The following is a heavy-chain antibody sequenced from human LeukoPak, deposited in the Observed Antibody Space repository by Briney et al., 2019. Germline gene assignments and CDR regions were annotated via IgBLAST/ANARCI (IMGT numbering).Heavy chain of an antibody. J-gene: IGHJ4*02. Sequence: SETLSLTCTVSGYSISSGFYWGWIRQPPGKGLECIGSIYHSGSTYHNPSLKSRVTISVDTSKNQFSLNLSSVTAADTAMYYCARAVGTSRNFFDYWGQGTLVTVSS. V-gene: IGHV4-38-2*02. D-gene: IGHD4-23*01. CDR1: GYSISSGFY. CDR2: IYHSGST. CDR3: ARAVGTSRNFFDY.